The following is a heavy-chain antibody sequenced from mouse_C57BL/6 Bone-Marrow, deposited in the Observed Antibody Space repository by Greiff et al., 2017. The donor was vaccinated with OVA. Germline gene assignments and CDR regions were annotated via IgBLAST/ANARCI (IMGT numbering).Heavy chain of an antibody. V-gene: IGHV1-74*01. J-gene: IGHJ1*03. D-gene: IGHD1-1*01. CDR3: AILDYGSDFGV. CDR1: GYTFTSYW. Sequence: QVQLTQPGAELVKPGASVKVSCKASGYTFTSYWMHWVKQRPGQGLEWIGRIHPSDSDTNYNQKFKGKATLTVDKSSSTAYMQLSSLTSEDAAVYYCAILDYGSDFGVWGTGTTVTVSS. CDR2: IHPSDSDT.